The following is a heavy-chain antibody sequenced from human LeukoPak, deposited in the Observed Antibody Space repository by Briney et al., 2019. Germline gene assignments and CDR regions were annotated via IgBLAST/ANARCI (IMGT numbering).Heavy chain of an antibody. D-gene: IGHD5-12*01. V-gene: IGHV3-64D*06. CDR3: VKDSGYDFLDY. Sequence: GGSLRLSCSASEFTFSSYAMHWVRQAPGKGLEYVSAISSNGGSTYYADSVKGRFTISRDNSKNTLYLQMSSLRAEDTAVYYCVKDSGYDFLDYWGQGTLVTVSS. CDR1: EFTFSSYA. CDR2: ISSNGGST. J-gene: IGHJ4*02.